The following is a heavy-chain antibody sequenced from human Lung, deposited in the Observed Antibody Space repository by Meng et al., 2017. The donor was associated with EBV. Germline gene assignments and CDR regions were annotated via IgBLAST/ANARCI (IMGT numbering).Heavy chain of an antibody. CDR1: GFRLSRYW. J-gene: IGHJ4*02. CDR3: SRDLVGADDV. V-gene: IGHV3-74*01. CDR2: TNEDGGIT. Sequence: VQLVESGGALVQPGGSLRLSCAGVGFRLSRYWMHWVRQVPGKGLVWVSRTNEDGGITNYADSVKGRFTISRDNTKNTLYLQMNSLRAEDTAMYFCSRDLVGADDVWGRGTLVTVSS. D-gene: IGHD5-24*01.